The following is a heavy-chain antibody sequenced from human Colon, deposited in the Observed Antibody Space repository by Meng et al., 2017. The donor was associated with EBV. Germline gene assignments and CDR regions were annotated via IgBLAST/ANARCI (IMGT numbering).Heavy chain of an antibody. CDR1: GDSISGSGDY. CDR2: IYYTGST. Sequence: HLQLQGSGPGLVRPSETLSLTCSVSGDSISGSGDYWGWVRQPPGKGLEWIGNIYYTGSTYYNPSLKSRVTISVDTSKNQLSLKVTSMTAADTAVYYCARDGPLLWGPGTLVTVSS. J-gene: IGHJ4*02. V-gene: IGHV4-39*07. CDR3: ARDGPLL.